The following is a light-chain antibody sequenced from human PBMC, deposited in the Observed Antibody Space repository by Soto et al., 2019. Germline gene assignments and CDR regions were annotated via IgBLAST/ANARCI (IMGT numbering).Light chain of an antibody. V-gene: IGLV2-23*02. CDR3: CSYAGSSTLV. CDR2: EVS. J-gene: IGLJ2*01. CDR1: NKVVGSYNL. Sequence: HSDLTHNASVSGSPGQAITITPNGTNKVVGSYNLVSWYQQHPGKAPKLMIYEVSKRPSGVSNRFSGSKSGNTASLTISGLQAEDEADYYCCSYAGSSTLVFGGGTKVTVL.